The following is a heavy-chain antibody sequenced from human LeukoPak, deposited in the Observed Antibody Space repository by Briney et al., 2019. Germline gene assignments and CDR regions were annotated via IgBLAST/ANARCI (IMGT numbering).Heavy chain of an antibody. CDR1: GGTFSSYA. Sequence: ASVKGSCKASGGTFSSYAISWVRQAPGQGLEWMGGIIPIFGTANYAQKFQGRVTITAGESTSTAYMELSSLRSEDTAVYYCARDRGDGYNAGWFDPWGQGTLVTVSS. D-gene: IGHD5-24*01. V-gene: IGHV1-69*13. CDR3: ARDRGDGYNAGWFDP. CDR2: IIPIFGTA. J-gene: IGHJ5*02.